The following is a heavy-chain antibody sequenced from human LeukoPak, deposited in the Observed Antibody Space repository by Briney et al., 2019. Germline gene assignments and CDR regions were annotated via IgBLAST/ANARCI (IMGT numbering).Heavy chain of an antibody. CDR1: GFTFSSYW. Sequence: GGSLRLSCAASGFTFSSYWMHWVRQAPGKGLVWVSRISSDGTSTTYADSVRGRFTISRDNAKNTLYLQMNSLRAEDTAVYYCAKLGDPASRGQGTLVTVSS. J-gene: IGHJ4*02. CDR3: AKLGDPAS. V-gene: IGHV3-74*01. CDR2: ISSDGTST. D-gene: IGHD2-2*01.